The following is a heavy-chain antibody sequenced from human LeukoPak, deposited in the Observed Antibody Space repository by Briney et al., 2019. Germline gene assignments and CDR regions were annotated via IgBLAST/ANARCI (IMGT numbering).Heavy chain of an antibody. Sequence: GGSLTLSCAASGFTFDDYAMHWVRQAPGKGLEWVSGISWSSGSIGYADSVKGRFTTSRDNPKNSLYLQMNSLRTEDTALYYCAKGGGSYYDSSGRIDYWGQGTLVTVSS. D-gene: IGHD3-22*01. CDR3: AKGGGSYYDSSGRIDY. CDR1: GFTFDDYA. V-gene: IGHV3-9*01. J-gene: IGHJ4*02. CDR2: ISWSSGSI.